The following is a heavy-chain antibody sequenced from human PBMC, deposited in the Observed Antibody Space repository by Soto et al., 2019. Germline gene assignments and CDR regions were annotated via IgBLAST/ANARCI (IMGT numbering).Heavy chain of an antibody. CDR1: GVSISSSSYY. J-gene: IGHJ6*02. D-gene: IGHD6-19*01. V-gene: IGHV4-39*01. Sequence: SETLSLTCTVSGVSISSSSYYWGWIRQPPGKGLEWIGSIYYSGSTYYNPSLKSRVTISVDTSKNQFSLKLSSVTAADTAVYYWARVWLSRGWAPAEYFYGYGGWGQRT. CDR3: ARVWLSRGWAPAEYFYGYGG. CDR2: IYYSGST.